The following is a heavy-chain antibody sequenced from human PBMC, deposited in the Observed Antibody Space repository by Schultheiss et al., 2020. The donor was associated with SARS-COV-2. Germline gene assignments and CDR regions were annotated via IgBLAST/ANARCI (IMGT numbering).Heavy chain of an antibody. D-gene: IGHD6-6*01. CDR1: GFTFSSYA. CDR3: ARADIAARTFDY. CDR2: ISGSGGST. J-gene: IGHJ4*02. V-gene: IGHV3-23*01. Sequence: GGSLRLSCAASGFTFSSYAMSWVRQAPGKGLEWVSAISGSGGSTYYADSVKGRFTISRDNSKNTLYLQMNSLRVEDTAVYYCARADIAARTFDYWGQGTLVTVSS.